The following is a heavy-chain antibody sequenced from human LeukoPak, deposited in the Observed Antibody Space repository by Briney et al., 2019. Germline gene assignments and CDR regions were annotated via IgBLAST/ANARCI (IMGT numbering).Heavy chain of an antibody. J-gene: IGHJ4*02. D-gene: IGHD2-21*01. CDR2: IHYSGST. V-gene: IGHV4-39*01. Sequence: SETLSLTCTVSGGSISSNSHYWAWIPQPPGKGLEWIGSIHYSGSTFYSPSLKRRVTISVDTSKNQFSLILTSVTASDTAVYYCAREEASVGDYWGQGILVTVSS. CDR1: GGSISSNSHY. CDR3: AREEASVGDY.